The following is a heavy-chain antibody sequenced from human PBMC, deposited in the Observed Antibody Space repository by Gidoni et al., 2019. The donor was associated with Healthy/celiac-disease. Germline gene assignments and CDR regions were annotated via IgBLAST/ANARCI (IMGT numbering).Heavy chain of an antibody. D-gene: IGHD2-2*01. Sequence: EVQLVESGGGLVQPGRSLRLSCAASGFTFDDYAMHWVRQAPGKGLEWVSGISWNSGSIGYADSVKGRFTISRDNAKNSLYLQMNSLRAEDTALYYCAKEGANCSSTSCYYNYWGQGTLVTVSS. J-gene: IGHJ4*02. V-gene: IGHV3-9*01. CDR3: AKEGANCSSTSCYYNY. CDR1: GFTFDDYA. CDR2: ISWNSGSI.